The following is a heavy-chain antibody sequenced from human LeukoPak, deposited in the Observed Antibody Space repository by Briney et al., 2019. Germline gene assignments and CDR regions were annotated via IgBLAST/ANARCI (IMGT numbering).Heavy chain of an antibody. J-gene: IGHJ3*02. CDR2: IYYSGST. CDR3: ARDRDILSGGNLDT. CDR1: GGSISSYY. D-gene: IGHD5/OR15-5a*01. V-gene: IGHV4-59*01. Sequence: SETLSLTCTVSGGSISSYYWSWIRQPPGKGLEWIGYIYYSGSTNYNPSLKSRVTISLHTSKSQFSLRLSSVTAADTAIYYCARDRDILSGGNLDTCGQGTMVTVSS.